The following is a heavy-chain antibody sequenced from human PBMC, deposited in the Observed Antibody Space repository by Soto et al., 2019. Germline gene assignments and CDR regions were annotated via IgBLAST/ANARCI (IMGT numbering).Heavy chain of an antibody. J-gene: IGHJ4*02. V-gene: IGHV3-23*01. D-gene: IGHD3-22*01. CDR1: GFMFDNYA. CDR3: AKGRYFDTSGGWVNY. CDR2: ISGSGHGT. Sequence: EVQLLESGGGLVPPGASARLSCITSGFMFDNYAMSWVRQSPGRGLEWVSAISGSGHGTVYTQSVQGRFIISRDKAKKTLFLQMNDLRDEDTAVYYCAKGRYFDTSGGWVNYWGLGTLVSVSA.